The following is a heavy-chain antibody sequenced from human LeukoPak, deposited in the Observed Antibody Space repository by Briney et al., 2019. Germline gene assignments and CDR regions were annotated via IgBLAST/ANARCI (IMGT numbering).Heavy chain of an antibody. J-gene: IGHJ3*02. CDR2: VNHSGST. V-gene: IGHV4-34*01. D-gene: IGHD6-19*01. CDR1: GGSFSGYY. CDR3: ARVLRRWLVRGAFDI. Sequence: SETLSLTCAVYGGSFSGYYWSWIRQPPGKGLEWIGEVNHSGSTKYSPSLKSRVTISVDTSKNQFSLKLSSVTAADTAVYYCARVLRRWLVRGAFDIWGQGTMVTVSS.